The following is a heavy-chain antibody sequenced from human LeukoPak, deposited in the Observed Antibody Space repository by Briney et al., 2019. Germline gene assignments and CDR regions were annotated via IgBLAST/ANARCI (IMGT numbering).Heavy chain of an antibody. CDR3: ATDQKVVTDYYDSSGFDP. J-gene: IGHJ5*02. D-gene: IGHD3-22*01. Sequence: GASVKVSCKASGYTFTSYYMHWVRQAPGQGLEWMGIINPSGGSTSYAQKFQGRVTMTRDTSTSTVYMELSSLRSEDTAVYYCATDQKVVTDYYDSSGFDPWGQGTLVTVSS. CDR1: GYTFTSYY. CDR2: INPSGGST. V-gene: IGHV1-46*01.